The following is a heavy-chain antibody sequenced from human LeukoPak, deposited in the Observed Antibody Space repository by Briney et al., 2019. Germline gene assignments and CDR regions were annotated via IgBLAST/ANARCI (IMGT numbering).Heavy chain of an antibody. J-gene: IGHJ4*02. CDR1: GFTFSSYS. CDR2: ISSSTNYI. D-gene: IGHD1-7*01. Sequence: GGSLRLSCAASGFTFSSYSMNWVRQAPGKGLEWVSSISSSTNYIYYADSVKGRFTISRDNANNSLYLQMNSLRAEDTAVYYCATGNYNRPFDYWGQGTLVTVSS. CDR3: ATGNYNRPFDY. V-gene: IGHV3-21*01.